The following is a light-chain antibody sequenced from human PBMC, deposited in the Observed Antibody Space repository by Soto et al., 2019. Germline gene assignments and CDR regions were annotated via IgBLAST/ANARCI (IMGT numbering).Light chain of an antibody. CDR1: RSDIGSYNY. V-gene: IGLV2-14*01. J-gene: IGLJ3*02. CDR3: SSYTSHNTPWV. Sequence: QSALTQPASVSGSPGQSITVSCTGTRSDIGSYNYVSWYQQHPGKAPKLIIYEVSNRPSRVSSRFSGSKSGTTASLSISGLQAEDEADYYCSSYTSHNTPWVFGGGTKLTVL. CDR2: EVS.